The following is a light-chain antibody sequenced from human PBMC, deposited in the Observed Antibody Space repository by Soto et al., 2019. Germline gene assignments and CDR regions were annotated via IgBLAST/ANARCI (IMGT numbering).Light chain of an antibody. CDR2: KAS. V-gene: IGKV1-5*03. CDR3: QQRYSSTPT. J-gene: IGKJ1*01. Sequence: DIQMTQSPSTLSGSVGDRVTITCRASQTISSWLAWYQQKPGKAPKLLIYKASTLKSGVPSRFSGSGSGTEFTLTISRLQPEDFATYDCQQRYSSTPTFGQGTKVDIK. CDR1: QTISSW.